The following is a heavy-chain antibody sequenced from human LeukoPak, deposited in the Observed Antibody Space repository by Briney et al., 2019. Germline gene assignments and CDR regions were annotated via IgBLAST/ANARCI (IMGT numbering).Heavy chain of an antibody. J-gene: IGHJ4*02. V-gene: IGHV3-66*01. CDR2: LYSGGNT. D-gene: IGHD4-17*01. CDR1: GFTFSSYG. CDR3: ASYGDFDY. Sequence: GGSLRLSCAASGFTFSSYGMHWVRQAPGKGLEWISALYSGGNTYYADSVKGRFSISRDDSKNTLYLQLNSLRAEDTAVYYCASYGDFDYWGQGTLVTVSS.